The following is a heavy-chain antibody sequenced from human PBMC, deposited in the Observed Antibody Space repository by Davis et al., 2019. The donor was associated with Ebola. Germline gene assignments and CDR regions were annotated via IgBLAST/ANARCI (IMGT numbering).Heavy chain of an antibody. Sequence: ASVKVSCKASGYTFTNYGITWVRQAPGQRLEWMGWINAGNGNTKYSQKFQGRVTITRDTSASTAYMELSSLRSEDTAVYYCARGEDIVVVPAATIFYYYYGMDVWGKGTTVTVSS. V-gene: IGHV1-3*01. J-gene: IGHJ6*04. CDR2: INAGNGNT. CDR1: GYTFTNYG. CDR3: ARGEDIVVVPAATIFYYYYGMDV. D-gene: IGHD2-2*01.